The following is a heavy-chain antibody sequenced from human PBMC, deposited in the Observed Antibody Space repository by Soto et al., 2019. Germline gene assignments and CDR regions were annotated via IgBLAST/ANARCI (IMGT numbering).Heavy chain of an antibody. CDR2: MYYSGST. CDR1: GGSISSSNYH. J-gene: IGHJ4*02. CDR3: ASSHAGAHITAAVH. D-gene: IGHD6-13*01. V-gene: IGHV4-39*07. Sequence: PSETLSLTCTVSGGSISSSNYHWGWIRQPPGKGLEWIGSMYYSGSTYYNPSLKSRVTISVDRSKNQFSLKLSSVTAADTAVYYCASSHAGAHITAAVHWGQGTLVTVSS.